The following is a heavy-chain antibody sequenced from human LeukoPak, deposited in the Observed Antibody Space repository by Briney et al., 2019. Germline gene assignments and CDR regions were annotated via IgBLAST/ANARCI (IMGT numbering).Heavy chain of an antibody. CDR1: GGSISSYY. CDR2: IYYSGST. D-gene: IGHD3-22*01. Sequence: SETLSLTCTVSGGSISSYYWSWIRQPPGKGLEWIGYIYYSGSTNYNPSLKSRVTISVDTSKNQFSLKLSSVTAADTAVYYCARHDYDSSGFFDYWGQGALVTVSS. J-gene: IGHJ4*02. V-gene: IGHV4-59*08. CDR3: ARHDYDSSGFFDY.